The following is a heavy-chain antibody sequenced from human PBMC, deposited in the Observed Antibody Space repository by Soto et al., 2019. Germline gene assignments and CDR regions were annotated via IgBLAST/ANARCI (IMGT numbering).Heavy chain of an antibody. CDR3: AKSHRDNCGSTDYFDY. Sequence: QVQLQESGPGLVKPSQTLSLTCTVSGGSLSSSGYYWSWIRQHPGKGLEWIGCIYYTGDTYYNPSCNRRVSISIDTSKNLFSLRLTSVTTADTAVYSGAKSHRDNCGSTDYFDYWGQGTLVSVSS. V-gene: IGHV4-31*03. CDR2: IYYTGDT. D-gene: IGHD7-27*01. CDR1: GGSLSSSGYY. J-gene: IGHJ4*02.